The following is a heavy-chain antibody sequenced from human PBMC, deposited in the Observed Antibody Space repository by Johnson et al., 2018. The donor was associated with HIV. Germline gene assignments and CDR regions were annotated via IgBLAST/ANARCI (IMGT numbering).Heavy chain of an antibody. CDR1: GFTFSDYY. CDR2: IKQDETEK. CDR3: ARDTFAGAYGDWPDAFDI. V-gene: IGHV3-7*01. J-gene: IGHJ3*02. Sequence: VQLVESGGGLVKPGGSLRLSCAASGFTFSDYYMSWIRQAPGKGLEWVANIKQDETEKHYVDSVKGRFTISRDNAKNSLYLQMNSLRVEDTAVYYCARDTFAGAYGDWPDAFDIWGQGTMVTVSS. D-gene: IGHD4-17*01.